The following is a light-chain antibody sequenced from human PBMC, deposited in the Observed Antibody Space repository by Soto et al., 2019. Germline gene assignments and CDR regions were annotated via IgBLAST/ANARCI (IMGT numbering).Light chain of an antibody. CDR2: GNS. CDR3: QSYDRSLRTYV. V-gene: IGLV1-40*01. J-gene: IGLJ1*01. Sequence: QSVLTQPPSVSGAAGQRVTISCSGSSSNIGAGYDVNWYRQLPGTAPKLLIYGNSDRPSGVPDRFSGSKSGTSASLAITGLXAEDEADYFCQSYDRSLRTYVFGTGTKVTVL. CDR1: SSNIGAGYD.